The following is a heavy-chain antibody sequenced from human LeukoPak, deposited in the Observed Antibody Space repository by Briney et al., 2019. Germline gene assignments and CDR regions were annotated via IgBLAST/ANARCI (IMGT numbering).Heavy chain of an antibody. CDR3: ARAPYADIGGYGELVY. CDR1: GYSINSGYY. D-gene: IGHD3-22*01. V-gene: IGHV4-38-2*01. Sequence: PSETLSLTCAVSGYSINSGYYWGWVRQPPGKGLEWIGSIHHSGNTDYNPSLKSRVTISVDTSKNQFSLKLTSVTAADTAVYYCARAPYADIGGYGELVYWGQGTLVTVSS. J-gene: IGHJ4*02. CDR2: IHHSGNT.